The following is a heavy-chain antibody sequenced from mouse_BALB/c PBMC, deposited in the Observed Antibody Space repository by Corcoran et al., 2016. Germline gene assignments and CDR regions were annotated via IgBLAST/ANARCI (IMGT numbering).Heavy chain of an antibody. V-gene: IGHV1S34*01. Sequence: LVKTGASVKISCKASGYSFTGYYMHWVKQSHGKSPEWIGYISCYNGATNYIQKFKGKATFTVDTSSTTAYMQFNSLTSEDSAVFYGARRNGNDAMDYWGQGTSVTVSS. CDR2: ISCYNGAT. CDR3: ARRNGNDAMDY. D-gene: IGHD2-1*01. J-gene: IGHJ4*01. CDR1: GYSFTGYY.